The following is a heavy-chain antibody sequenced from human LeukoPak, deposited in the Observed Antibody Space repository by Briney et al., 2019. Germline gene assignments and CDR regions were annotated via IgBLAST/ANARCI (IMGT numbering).Heavy chain of an antibody. V-gene: IGHV1-69*04. Sequence: GASVKVSCKASGYTFTSYGISWVRQAPGQGLEWMGRIIPILGIANYAQKFQGRVTITADKSTSTAYMELSSLRSEDTAVYYCARVAAYTAVDYWGQGTLVTVSS. D-gene: IGHD5-18*01. J-gene: IGHJ4*02. CDR3: ARVAAYTAVDY. CDR1: GYTFTSYG. CDR2: IIPILGIA.